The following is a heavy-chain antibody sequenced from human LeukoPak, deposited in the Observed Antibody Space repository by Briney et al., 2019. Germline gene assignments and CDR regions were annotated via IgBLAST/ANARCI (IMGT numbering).Heavy chain of an antibody. CDR2: ISSSGSTI. CDR3: ARDERDCSSTSCYWVY. J-gene: IGHJ4*02. D-gene: IGHD2-2*01. V-gene: IGHV3-48*03. Sequence: PGGSLRLSCAASGFTFSSYEMKWVRQAPGKGLEWVSYISSSGSTIHYADSVKGRVTISRDNAKNSLYLQMDSLRVEDTAVYYCARDERDCSSTSCYWVYWGQGTLVIVSS. CDR1: GFTFSSYE.